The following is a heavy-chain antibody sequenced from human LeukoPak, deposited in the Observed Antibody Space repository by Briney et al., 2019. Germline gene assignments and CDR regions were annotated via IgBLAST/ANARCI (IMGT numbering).Heavy chain of an antibody. CDR3: ARGVATNRYYFDY. Sequence: ASVKVSCKASGYSFTSNYIHWVRQAPGQGLEWMGMIYPRDGSTSYAQKFQGRVTITRDTSASTAYMELSSLRSEDTAVYSCARGVATNRYYFDYWGQGTLVTVSS. J-gene: IGHJ4*02. V-gene: IGHV1-46*01. CDR1: GYSFTSNY. D-gene: IGHD5-12*01. CDR2: IYPRDGST.